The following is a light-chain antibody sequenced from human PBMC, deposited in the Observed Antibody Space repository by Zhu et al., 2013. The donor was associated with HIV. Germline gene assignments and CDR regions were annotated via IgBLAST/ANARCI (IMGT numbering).Light chain of an antibody. V-gene: IGLV3-21*02. CDR2: DDR. Sequence: SYVLTQPPSVSVAPGETASIACGGHNIGSENVHWYQQRPGQAPLLVVYDDRDRPSGIPERFSGSNSGNTATLTISRVEAGDEADYYCQVWDSPSDHVVFGGGTKLTVL. CDR3: QVWDSPSDHVV. J-gene: IGLJ2*01. CDR1: NIGSEN.